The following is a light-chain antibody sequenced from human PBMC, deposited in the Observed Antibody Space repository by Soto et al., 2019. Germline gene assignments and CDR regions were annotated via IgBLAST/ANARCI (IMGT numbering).Light chain of an antibody. Sequence: DIPMTQSPSSLSAFVGDRVTITCRASQSITRYLNWFQKKPGKAPKLLISAASSLQSGVPSRFSGSGSGTDFTLTISNLHPEDSATYYCQQSSNTPCSFGQGTKLEIK. CDR1: QSITRY. V-gene: IGKV1-39*01. CDR2: AAS. CDR3: QQSSNTPCS. J-gene: IGKJ2*04.